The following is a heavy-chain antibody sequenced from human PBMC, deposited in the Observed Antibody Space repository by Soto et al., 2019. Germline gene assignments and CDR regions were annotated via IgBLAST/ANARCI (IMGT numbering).Heavy chain of an antibody. D-gene: IGHD3-16*01. Sequence: SETLSLTCAVYGGSLRGYYWSWIRQPPGKGLEWIGEINHSGSTNYNPSIKSRVTISVDTSKNQFSLKLSSVTAADTAVYYCARVKLGGIDYWGQGTLVTVS. J-gene: IGHJ4*02. V-gene: IGHV4-34*01. CDR2: INHSGST. CDR1: GGSLRGYY. CDR3: ARVKLGGIDY.